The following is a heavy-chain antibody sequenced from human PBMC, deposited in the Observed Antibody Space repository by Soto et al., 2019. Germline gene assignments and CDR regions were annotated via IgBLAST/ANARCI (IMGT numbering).Heavy chain of an antibody. Sequence: EVQLVEYGGGLIQPGGSLRLSCAASGFTVSGNYMSWVRQAPGKGLEWVSVIYSGGSTYYADSVKGRFTISRDNSKNTLYLQMNSLRAEDTAVYYCARDRVESGYPEYFQHWGQGTLVTVSS. J-gene: IGHJ1*01. CDR1: GFTVSGNY. V-gene: IGHV3-53*01. CDR3: ARDRVESGYPEYFQH. D-gene: IGHD3-22*01. CDR2: IYSGGST.